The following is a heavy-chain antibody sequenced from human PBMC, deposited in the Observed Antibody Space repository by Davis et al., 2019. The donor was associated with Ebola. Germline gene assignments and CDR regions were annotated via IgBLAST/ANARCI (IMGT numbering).Heavy chain of an antibody. CDR2: IWYDGSNK. CDR1: GFTFSNYG. Sequence: GESLKISCAASGFTFSNYGMHCVRQAPGKGLEWVAVIWYDGSNKYYADSVKGRFTISRDNFKNTVCLQMNSLRAEDTAVYYCAGVGSSGWFVNYYFDYWGQGTVVTVSS. D-gene: IGHD6-19*01. CDR3: AGVGSSGWFVNYYFDY. V-gene: IGHV3-33*01. J-gene: IGHJ4*02.